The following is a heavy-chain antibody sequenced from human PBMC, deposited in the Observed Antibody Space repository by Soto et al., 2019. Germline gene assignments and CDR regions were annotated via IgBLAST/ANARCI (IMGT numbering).Heavy chain of an antibody. J-gene: IGHJ4*02. D-gene: IGHD6-13*01. V-gene: IGHV3-23*01. CDR1: GFTFSSYA. Sequence: EVQLLESGGGLVQPGGSLRLSCAASGFTFSSYAMSWVRQAPGKGLEWLSAIGDSGHTTYYADSVKGRSTISRDNSKNTLYLQMNSLRVEDTAVYYCARRPIAAPRYFDYWGQGTLVTVSS. CDR3: ARRPIAAPRYFDY. CDR2: IGDSGHTT.